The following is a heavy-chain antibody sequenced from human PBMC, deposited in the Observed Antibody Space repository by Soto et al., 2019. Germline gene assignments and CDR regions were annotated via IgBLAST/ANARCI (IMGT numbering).Heavy chain of an antibody. CDR2: IYHSGST. J-gene: IGHJ4*02. CDR1: SGSISSSNW. V-gene: IGHV4-4*02. CDR3: ARLLTAYGYFDS. D-gene: IGHD2-21*01. Sequence: PSETLSLTCAVSSGSISSSNWWSWVRQPPGKGLEWIGEIYHSGSTNYNPSLKSRVTISVDKSKNQFSLKLSSVTAADTAVYYCARLLTAYGYFDSWGQGTLVTVSS.